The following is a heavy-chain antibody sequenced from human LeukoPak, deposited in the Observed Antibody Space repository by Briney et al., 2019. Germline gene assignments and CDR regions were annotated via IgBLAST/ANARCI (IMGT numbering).Heavy chain of an antibody. CDR2: IYSSGHT. V-gene: IGHV4-59*12. J-gene: IGHJ3*02. CDR3: ARERGVVINLNDAFDI. Sequence: KPSETLSLTCTVSGGSISGYYWSWIRQPPGKGLEWVGYIYSSGHTNYNPSLKSRVTISGDTSKNQFSLNLNSVTAADTAVYYCARERGVVINLNDAFDIWGQGTMVTVSA. D-gene: IGHD3-3*01. CDR1: GGSISGYY.